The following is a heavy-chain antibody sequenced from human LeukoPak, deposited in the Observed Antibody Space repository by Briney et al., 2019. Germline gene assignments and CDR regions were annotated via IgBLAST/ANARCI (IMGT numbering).Heavy chain of an antibody. Sequence: ASVEVSCKVSGYTLTELSMHWVRQAPGKGLEWMGGFDPEDGETIYAQKFQGRVTMTEDTSTDTAYMELSSLRSEDTAVYYCATVSIFGVPPRGDAFDIWGQGTMVTVSS. CDR3: ATVSIFGVPPRGDAFDI. CDR1: GYTLTELS. J-gene: IGHJ3*02. CDR2: FDPEDGET. V-gene: IGHV1-24*01. D-gene: IGHD3-3*01.